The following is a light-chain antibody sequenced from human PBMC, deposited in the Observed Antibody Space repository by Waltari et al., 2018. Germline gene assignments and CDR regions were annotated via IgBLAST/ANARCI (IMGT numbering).Light chain of an antibody. Sequence: AIQLTQSPSSLSASVGHRITITCRASQDIAMALAWYVQKPGKAPQLLIYDASTLESGVPSRFSGSGSGTDFTLSISGLQPEDFATYYCQQFINYPLTFGPGTTVDIK. CDR1: QDIAMA. CDR3: QQFINYPLT. J-gene: IGKJ3*01. V-gene: IGKV1D-13*01. CDR2: DAS.